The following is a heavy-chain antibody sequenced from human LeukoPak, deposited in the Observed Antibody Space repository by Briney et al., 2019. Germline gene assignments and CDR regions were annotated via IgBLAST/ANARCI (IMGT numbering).Heavy chain of an antibody. CDR3: GRYMSRAANDY. J-gene: IGHJ4*02. CDR2: TNPNSGGT. Sequence: ASVKVSCKASGYTFTGYYMHWGRHAPGQGLVWMGWTNPNSGGTNYAQTVQGRVTMTRDTAISTAYMELSRLRSDDTAVYYCGRYMSRAANDYWGQGTLVTVSS. CDR1: GYTFTGYY. V-gene: IGHV1-2*02. D-gene: IGHD2-15*01.